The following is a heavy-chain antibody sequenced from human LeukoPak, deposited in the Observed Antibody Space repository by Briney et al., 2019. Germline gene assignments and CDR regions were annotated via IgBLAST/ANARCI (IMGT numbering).Heavy chain of an antibody. CDR1: GGSFSGYY. V-gene: IGHV4-34*01. Sequence: SETLSLTCAVYGGSFSGYYWSWIRQPPGKGLEWIGEINHSGSTNYNPSLKSRVTISVDTSKNQFSLRLSSVNAADTAVYYCARDILATSIAAPYYWGQGTLVTVSS. CDR3: ARDILATSIAAPYY. D-gene: IGHD6-13*01. J-gene: IGHJ4*02. CDR2: INHSGST.